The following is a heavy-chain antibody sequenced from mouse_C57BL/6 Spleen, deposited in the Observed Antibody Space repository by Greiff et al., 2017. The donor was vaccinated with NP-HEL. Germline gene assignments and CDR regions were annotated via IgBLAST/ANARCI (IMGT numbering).Heavy chain of an antibody. CDR1: GYTFTSYW. CDR3: ARGGGTWYFDV. CDR2: IDPSDSYN. Sequence: VQLQQPGAELVMPGASVKLSCKASGYTFTSYWMHWVQQRPGQGLEWIGEIDPSDSYNNYNQKLKGKSTLTVDKSSSNAYMQLSSLTSEDSAVYYCARGGGTWYFDVWGTGTTVTVSS. V-gene: IGHV1-69*01. D-gene: IGHD4-1*01. J-gene: IGHJ1*03.